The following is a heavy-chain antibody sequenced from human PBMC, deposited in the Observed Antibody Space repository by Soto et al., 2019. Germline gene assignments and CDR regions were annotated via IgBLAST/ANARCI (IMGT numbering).Heavy chain of an antibody. CDR2: FYPGDSTS. CDR1: GYSFISYW. V-gene: IGHV5-51*01. D-gene: IGHD2-15*01. J-gene: IGHJ3*02. CDR3: ARIIGYCRNNDCSWTFDI. Sequence: GESLKISCRTSGYSFISYWVAWVRQLPGKGLEWMGTFYPGDSTSTYSPSFQGQVTISVDKSISTAYLQLSSLKASDTAMYYCARIIGYCRNNDCSWTFDIWGQGTMVTVSS.